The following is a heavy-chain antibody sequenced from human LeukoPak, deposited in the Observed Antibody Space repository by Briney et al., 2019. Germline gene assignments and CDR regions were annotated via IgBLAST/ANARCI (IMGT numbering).Heavy chain of an antibody. D-gene: IGHD3-3*01. CDR3: ASERHIFGVVIY. J-gene: IGHJ4*02. CDR1: GFTFSSYS. CDR2: ISSSSSYI. V-gene: IGHV3-21*01. Sequence: GGSLRLSCAASGFTFSSYSMTWVRQAPGKGLEWVSSISSSSSYIYYADSVKGRFTISRDNAKNSLYLQMNSLRAEDTAVYYCASERHIFGVVIYWGQGTLVTVS.